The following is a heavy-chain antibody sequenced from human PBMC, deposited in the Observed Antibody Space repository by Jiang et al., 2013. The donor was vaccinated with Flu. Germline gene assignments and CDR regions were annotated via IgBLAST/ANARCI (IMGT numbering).Heavy chain of an antibody. CDR1: GYSFTNYW. D-gene: IGHD4-17*01. Sequence: GAEVKKPGESLRISCKGSGYSFTNYWISWVRQMPGKGLEWMGKIDPSDSYTNNSPSFQGHVTISADKSISTAYLQWSSLKASDTAMYYCARHGDDYGDLSYYYRYGRLGPRDHGHRLL. CDR3: ARHGDDYGDLSYYYRYGR. CDR2: IDPSDSYT. J-gene: IGHJ6*02. V-gene: IGHV5-10-1*01.